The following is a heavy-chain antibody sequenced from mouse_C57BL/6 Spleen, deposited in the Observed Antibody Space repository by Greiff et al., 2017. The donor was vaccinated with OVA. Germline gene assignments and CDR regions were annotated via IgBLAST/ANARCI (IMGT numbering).Heavy chain of an antibody. CDR2: ISSGGSYT. CDR1: GFTFSSYG. Sequence: EVKLVESGGDLVKPGGSLKLSCAASGFTFSSYGMSWVRQTPDKRLEWVATISSGGSYTYYPDSVKGRFTNSRDNAKNTLYLQMSSLKSEDTAMYYCARQGEGYFDYWGQGTTLTVSS. V-gene: IGHV5-6*01. CDR3: ARQGEGYFDY. J-gene: IGHJ2*01.